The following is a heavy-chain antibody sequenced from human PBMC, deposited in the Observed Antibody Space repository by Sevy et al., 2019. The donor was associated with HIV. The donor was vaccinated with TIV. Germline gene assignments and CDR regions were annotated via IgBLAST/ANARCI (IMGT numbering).Heavy chain of an antibody. V-gene: IGHV3-23*01. J-gene: IGHJ3*02. CDR1: GFTFSSYG. CDR3: AKASSGWYADAFDI. CDR2: ISGSGGST. D-gene: IGHD6-19*01. Sequence: GGSLRLSCAASGFTFSSYGMHWVRQSPGKGLEWVTAISGSGGSTYYADSVKGRFTISRDNSKNTLYLQMNSLRAEDTAVYYCAKASSGWYADAFDIWGQGTMVTVSS.